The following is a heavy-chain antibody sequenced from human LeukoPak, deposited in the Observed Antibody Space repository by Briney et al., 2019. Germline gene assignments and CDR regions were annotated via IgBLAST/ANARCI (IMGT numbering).Heavy chain of an antibody. CDR3: ARVGVDDSGNIIKYFFDY. CDR2: IFYSGST. D-gene: IGHD4-23*01. Sequence: SETLSLTCTVSGGSISSFYWSWIRQPPGKGLEWIGYIFYSGSTNYNPSLKSRVTISVDTSKNQFSLKLSPVTAADTAVYYCARVGVDDSGNIIKYFFDYWGQGTLVTVSS. CDR1: GGSISSFY. J-gene: IGHJ4*02. V-gene: IGHV4-59*01.